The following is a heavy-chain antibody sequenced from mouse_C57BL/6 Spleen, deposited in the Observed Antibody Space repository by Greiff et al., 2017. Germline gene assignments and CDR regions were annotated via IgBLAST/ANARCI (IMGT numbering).Heavy chain of an antibody. Sequence: EVQRVESGGDLVKPGGSLKLSCAASGFTFSSYGMSWVRQTPDKRLEWVATISSGGSYTYYPDSVKGRFTISRDNAKNTLYLQMSSLKSEDTAMYYCAKNYYEGAMDYWGQGTSVTVSS. D-gene: IGHD2-4*01. CDR2: ISSGGSYT. CDR3: AKNYYEGAMDY. J-gene: IGHJ4*01. CDR1: GFTFSSYG. V-gene: IGHV5-6*01.